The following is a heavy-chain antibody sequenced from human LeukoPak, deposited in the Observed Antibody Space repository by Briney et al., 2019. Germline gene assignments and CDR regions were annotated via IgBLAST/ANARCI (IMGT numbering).Heavy chain of an antibody. D-gene: IGHD3-10*01. CDR1: GFTFRTYA. Sequence: PGGSLRLSCAASGFTFRTYAMTWVRQAPGKGLEWVSAISNSGGSTYYADSVKGRFTISRDNSKNTLYLQMNSLRAEDTAVYYCARGGIFGEVYDFWGQGTLVTVSS. V-gene: IGHV3-23*01. J-gene: IGHJ4*02. CDR2: ISNSGGST. CDR3: ARGGIFGEVYDF.